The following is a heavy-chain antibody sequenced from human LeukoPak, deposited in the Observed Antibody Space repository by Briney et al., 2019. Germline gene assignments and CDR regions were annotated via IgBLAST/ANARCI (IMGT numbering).Heavy chain of an antibody. J-gene: IGHJ4*02. V-gene: IGHV4-34*01. D-gene: IGHD2-15*01. CDR2: INHSGST. Sequence: SETLSLTCAVYGGSFSGYYWSWIRQPPGKGLEWIGEINHSGSTNYNPSLKSRVTISVDTSKNQFSLKLSSVTAADTAVYYCGWYFDYWGQGTLVTVSP. CDR1: GGSFSGYY. CDR3: GWYFDY.